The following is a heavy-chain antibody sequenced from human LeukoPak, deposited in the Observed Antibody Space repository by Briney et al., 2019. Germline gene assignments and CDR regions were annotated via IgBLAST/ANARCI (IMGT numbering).Heavy chain of an antibody. V-gene: IGHV3-11*03. CDR2: ISSSRSYT. Sequence: GGSVTLFCAASGFTFSDYYMSWIGQAPGKGLEWVSYISSSRSYTNDSHSVKGRFTISRDSAKNSLYLQMNSLRAEDTAVYYCARHTPPDVWGQARTVSVSS. CDR3: ARHTPPDV. CDR1: GFTFSDYY. J-gene: IGHJ6*02.